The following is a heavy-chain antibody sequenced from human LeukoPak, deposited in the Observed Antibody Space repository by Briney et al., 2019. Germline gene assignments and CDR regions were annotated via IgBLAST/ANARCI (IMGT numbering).Heavy chain of an antibody. CDR3: ARERRYYDSSGYQDLEYFQH. Sequence: ASVKVSCKASGSTFSSYAISWVRQAPGQGLEWMGRIIPIFGTANYAQKFQGRVTITTDESTSTAYMELSSLRSEDTAVYYCARERRYYDSSGYQDLEYFQHWGQGTLVTVSS. CDR1: GSTFSSYA. V-gene: IGHV1-69*05. D-gene: IGHD3-22*01. CDR2: IIPIFGTA. J-gene: IGHJ1*01.